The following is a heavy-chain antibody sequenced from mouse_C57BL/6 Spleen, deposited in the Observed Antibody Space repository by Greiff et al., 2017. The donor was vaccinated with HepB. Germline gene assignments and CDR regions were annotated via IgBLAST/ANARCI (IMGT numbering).Heavy chain of an antibody. J-gene: IGHJ3*01. V-gene: IGHV3-6*01. CDR2: ISYDGSN. CDR3: ARDHYYGSSYPY. Sequence: VQLQQSGPGLVKPSQSLSLTCSVTGYSITSGYYWNWIRQFPGNKLEWMGYISYDGSNNYNPSLKNRISITRDTSKNQFFLKLNSVTTEDTATYYCARDHYYGSSYPYWGQGTLVTVSA. D-gene: IGHD1-1*01. CDR1: GYSITSGYY.